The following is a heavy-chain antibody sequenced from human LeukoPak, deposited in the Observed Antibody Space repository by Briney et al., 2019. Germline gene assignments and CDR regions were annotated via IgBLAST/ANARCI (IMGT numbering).Heavy chain of an antibody. CDR2: INPSGGST. J-gene: IGHJ4*02. CDR1: GYTFTSYY. V-gene: IGHV1-46*01. D-gene: IGHD2-2*01. CDR3: ARELGYCSSTSCWGDY. Sequence: GASVKVSCKASGYTFTSYYMHWVRQAPGQGLEWMGIINPSGGSTSYAQKFQGRVTMTRDTSTSTVYMELSSLRSEDTAVYYCARELGYCSSTSCWGDYWGQGTLVTVSP.